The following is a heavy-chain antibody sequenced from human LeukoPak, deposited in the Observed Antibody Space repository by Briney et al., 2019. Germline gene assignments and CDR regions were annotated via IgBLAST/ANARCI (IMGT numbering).Heavy chain of an antibody. D-gene: IGHD3-22*01. V-gene: IGHV3-49*04. CDR2: IRNKANGGTT. J-gene: IGHJ3*02. CDR3: SRFYSSGWARGAFDI. CDR1: GFTFSYYA. Sequence: PGRSLRLSCTTSGFTFSYYAVSWVRQAPGKGLEWIGFIRNKANGGTTEYAASVKGRFTISRDDSKSIAHLQMSSLKTEDTAVYYCSRFYSSGWARGAFDIWGQGTMVTVSS.